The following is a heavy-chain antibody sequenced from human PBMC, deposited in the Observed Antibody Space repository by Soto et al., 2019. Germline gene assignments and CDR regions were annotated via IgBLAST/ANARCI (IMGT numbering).Heavy chain of an antibody. CDR1: GGSISSSNW. D-gene: IGHD3-9*01. CDR2: IYHSGST. J-gene: IGHJ6*02. V-gene: IGHV4-4*02. CDR3: ARTYDILTGYYNYYYGMDV. Sequence: QVQLQESGPGLVKPSGTLSLTCAVSGGSISSSNWWSWVRQPPGKGLEWIGEIYHSGSTNYNPSLQSRVTISVDKSKNQFSLKLSSVTAADTAVYYCARTYDILTGYYNYYYGMDVWGQGTTVTVSS.